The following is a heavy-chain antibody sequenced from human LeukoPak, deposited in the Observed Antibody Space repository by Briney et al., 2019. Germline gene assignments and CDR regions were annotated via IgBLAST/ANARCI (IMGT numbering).Heavy chain of an antibody. D-gene: IGHD2/OR15-2a*01. CDR3: AVDVIYESD. CDR1: GFTFSNSA. CDR2: IVVGSGNT. V-gene: IGHV1-58*01. J-gene: IGHJ4*02. Sequence: SVKVACKASGFTFSNSAVQWVRQARGQRLEWIGWIVVGSGNTNYAQKFQERVTITRDMSTSTAYMELSSLRSEDTAVYYCAVDVIYESDWGQGTLVTVSS.